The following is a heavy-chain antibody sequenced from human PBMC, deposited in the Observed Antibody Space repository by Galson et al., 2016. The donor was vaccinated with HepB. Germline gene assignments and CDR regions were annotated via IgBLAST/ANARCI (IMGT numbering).Heavy chain of an antibody. CDR1: GYTFTSSG. CDR3: VRDYSYMPDY. D-gene: IGHD2-15*01. CDR2: ISGYNGHI. V-gene: IGHV1-18*01. Sequence: SCKASGYTFTSSGISWVRQAPGQGLEWVGWISGYNGHIQYAQKFQDRVTVTADTSTSTAYMELRSLNSDDTAIYYCVRDYSYMPDYWGQGTLVTVPS. J-gene: IGHJ4*02.